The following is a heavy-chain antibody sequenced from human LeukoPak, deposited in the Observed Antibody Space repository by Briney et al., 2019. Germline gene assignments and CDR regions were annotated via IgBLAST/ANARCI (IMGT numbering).Heavy chain of an antibody. CDR2: IYTSGST. V-gene: IGHV4-4*07. D-gene: IGHD2-15*01. CDR3: ARDPATYCSGGSSYSAFDI. CDR1: GGSISSYY. J-gene: IGHJ3*02. Sequence: SETLSLTCTVSGGSISSYYWSWIRQPAGKGLEWIGRIYTSGSTNYNPSLKSRVTMSVDTSKNQFSLKLSSVTAADTAVYYCARDPATYCSGGSSYSAFDIWGQGTMVTVSS.